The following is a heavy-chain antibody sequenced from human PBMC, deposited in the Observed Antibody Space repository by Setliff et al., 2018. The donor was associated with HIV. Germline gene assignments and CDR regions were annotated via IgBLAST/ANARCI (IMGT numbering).Heavy chain of an antibody. CDR3: ARSETYNWNYEGYNYYYMDV. Sequence: GGSLRLSCAASGFTFDDYGMSWVRQAPGKGLEWVSGINWNGGSTGYADSVKGRFTISRDNAKNSLYLQMNSLRAEDTALYYCARSETYNWNYEGYNYYYMDVWGKGTTVTVSS. V-gene: IGHV3-20*04. D-gene: IGHD1-7*01. J-gene: IGHJ6*03. CDR1: GFTFDDYG. CDR2: INWNGGST.